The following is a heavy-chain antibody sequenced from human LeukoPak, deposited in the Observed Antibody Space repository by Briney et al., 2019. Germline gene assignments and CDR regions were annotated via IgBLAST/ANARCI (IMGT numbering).Heavy chain of an antibody. V-gene: IGHV1-2*02. CDR2: IDPNSGGT. CDR1: GYTFTDYY. D-gene: IGHD2-2*01. J-gene: IGHJ3*02. Sequence: ASVKVSCKASGYTFTDYYIHWVRQAPGQGLEWMGWIDPNSGGTNYAQKFQGRVTMTRDTSISTAYMEMNRLRSDDTAVYYCARDSYQLPRKDAFDIWGQGTMVTVSS. CDR3: ARDSYQLPRKDAFDI.